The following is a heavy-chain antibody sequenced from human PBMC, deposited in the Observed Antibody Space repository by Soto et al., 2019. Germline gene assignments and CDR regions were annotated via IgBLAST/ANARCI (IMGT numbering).Heavy chain of an antibody. CDR1: GDSINGFY. J-gene: IGHJ5*02. V-gene: IGHV4-4*07. CDR3: VRDVTNTLRDWFDP. D-gene: IGHD1-1*01. Sequence: SETLSLTCTVSGDSINGFYCSWIRKSAGKGLEWIGRIYATGPTDSNPSLKSRVMMSVDTSKQQFSVKLRSVTAADTDVYYCVRDVTNTLRDWFDPWGQGISVTVSA. CDR2: IYATGPT.